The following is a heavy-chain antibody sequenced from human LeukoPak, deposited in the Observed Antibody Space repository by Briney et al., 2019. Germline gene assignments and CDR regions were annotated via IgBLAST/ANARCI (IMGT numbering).Heavy chain of an antibody. CDR1: GYTFTDYF. D-gene: IGHD3-22*01. J-gene: IGHJ4*02. Sequence: ASVTVSCKASGYTFTDYFMHWVRQAPGQGLEWIGWINPNSGGTSNAQKFQGRVTMIRDTSISTAYVELSRPRSDDTVVYYCARLIGRQNYYDSSGYLDYWGQGTLVSVSS. CDR2: INPNSGGT. V-gene: IGHV1-2*02. CDR3: ARLIGRQNYYDSSGYLDY.